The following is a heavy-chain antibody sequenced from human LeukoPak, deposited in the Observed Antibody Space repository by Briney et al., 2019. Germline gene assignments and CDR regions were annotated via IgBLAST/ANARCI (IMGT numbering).Heavy chain of an antibody. J-gene: IGHJ4*02. CDR1: GFTFSNYI. Sequence: GGSLRLSCAASGFTFSNYIMNWVRQAPGKGLEWVSSISSSSSYIYYADSVKGRFTICRDNAKNSLYLQMNSLRAEDTAVYYCARGPSGPTFGGGRGLFDYWGQGTLVTVSS. D-gene: IGHD3-16*01. CDR2: ISSSSSYI. CDR3: ARGPSGPTFGGGRGLFDY. V-gene: IGHV3-21*01.